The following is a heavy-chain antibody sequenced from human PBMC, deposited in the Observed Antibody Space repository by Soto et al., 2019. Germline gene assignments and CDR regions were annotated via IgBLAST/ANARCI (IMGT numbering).Heavy chain of an antibody. Sequence: QVQLQESGPGLVKPSETLSLTCTVSGGSISSYYWSWIRQPPGKGLEWIGYIYYSGSTNYNPSLKRRVTIAVDTSKNQFSLKLSSVTAADTAVYYCASMTTVPNWFDPWGQGTLVTVSS. CDR2: IYYSGST. V-gene: IGHV4-59*01. CDR3: ASMTTVPNWFDP. CDR1: GGSISSYY. D-gene: IGHD4-4*01. J-gene: IGHJ5*02.